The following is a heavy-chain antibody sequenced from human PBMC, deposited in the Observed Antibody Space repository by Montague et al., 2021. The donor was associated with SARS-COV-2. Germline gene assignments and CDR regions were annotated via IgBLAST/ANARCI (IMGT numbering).Heavy chain of an antibody. CDR3: ARHAPVDTGMLRTCGWFDA. CDR2: IYYSGGT. D-gene: IGHD5-18*01. Sequence: SETLSLTCTVSGVSFSSDNYSWGWIRQPPGKGLEWIGSIYYSGGTFYNPSLKSRVTISVDTSRNQFSLKLIPVAAADTAVYYCARHAPVDTGMLRTCGWFDAWGQGALVTVSS. V-gene: IGHV4-39*01. CDR1: GVSFSSDNYS. J-gene: IGHJ5*02.